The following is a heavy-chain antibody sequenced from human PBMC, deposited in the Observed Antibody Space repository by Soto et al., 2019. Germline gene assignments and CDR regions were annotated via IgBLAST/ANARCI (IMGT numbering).Heavy chain of an antibody. CDR2: ISHDGSNT. J-gene: IGHJ4*02. D-gene: IGHD2-2*01. V-gene: IGHV3-30*03. CDR3: ARVHTSSYHYFDY. CDR1: GFTFSAYC. Sequence: HPGGSLRLSCAASGFTFSAYCIHWVRQAPGKGLEWVAVISHDGSNTNYADSVKGRFTFSRDNSKDTVYLQMNSLRAEDTAVYYCARVHTSSYHYFDYWGQGTLVTVSS.